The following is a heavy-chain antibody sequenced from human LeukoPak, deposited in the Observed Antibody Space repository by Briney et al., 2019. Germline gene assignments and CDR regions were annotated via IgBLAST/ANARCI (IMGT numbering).Heavy chain of an antibody. J-gene: IGHJ4*02. CDR1: GGSFSGYY. V-gene: IGHV4-34*01. D-gene: IGHD3-9*01. CDR2: INHSGST. CDR3: ARNLRYFDWLLPYYFDY. Sequence: SETLSLTCAVYGGSFSGYYWSWIRQPPGKGLEWIGEINHSGSTNYNPSLKSRVTISVDTSKNQFSLKLSSVTAADTAVYYCARNLRYFDWLLPYYFDYWGQGTPVTVSS.